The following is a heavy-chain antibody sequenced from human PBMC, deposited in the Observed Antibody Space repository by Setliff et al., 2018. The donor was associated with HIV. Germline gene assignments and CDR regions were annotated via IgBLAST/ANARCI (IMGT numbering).Heavy chain of an antibody. CDR1: DGSMSSYF. D-gene: IGHD1-26*01. J-gene: IGHJ4*02. CDR3: ARESTGSFRGLDF. V-gene: IGHV4-4*07. Sequence: SETLSLTCTVSDGSMSSYFWSWIRQPAGKGLEWIGRIYTSGITNYNPSLKSRVTLSVDTSKSQFSPSLSSVTAADTAVYYCARESTGSFRGLDFWGQGTLVTVS. CDR2: IYTSGIT.